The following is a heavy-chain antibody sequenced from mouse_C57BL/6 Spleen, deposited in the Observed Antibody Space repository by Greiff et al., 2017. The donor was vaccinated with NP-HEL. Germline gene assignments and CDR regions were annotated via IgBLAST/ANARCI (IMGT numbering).Heavy chain of an antibody. CDR3: ARRGGNYDWYFDV. D-gene: IGHD2-1*01. Sequence: EVQLVESGGGLVQPGGSLKLSCAASGLTSSDYYMYWVRQTLEKRLEWVAYIRNGSGSTYYPDTVQGRFSISRDNAKNTLYLQVSRLMSEDTAMYYWARRGGNYDWYFDVWGTGTTVTGSS. CDR2: IRNGSGST. CDR1: GLTSSDYY. V-gene: IGHV5-12*01. J-gene: IGHJ1*03.